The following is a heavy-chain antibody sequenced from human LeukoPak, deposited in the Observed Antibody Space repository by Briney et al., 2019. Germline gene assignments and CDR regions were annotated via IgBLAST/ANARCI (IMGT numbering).Heavy chain of an antibody. CDR1: GFTFSSYA. CDR3: ANTHLRDN. V-gene: IGHV3-23*01. Sequence: GGSLRLSCAASGFTFSSYAMSWVRQDPGKGLEWVSGISGSDDSTYYADSVKGRFVISRDDSKSTLVLQMNSLRADDTAVYYCANTHLRDNWGQGTLVTVSS. J-gene: IGHJ4*02. CDR2: ISGSDDST.